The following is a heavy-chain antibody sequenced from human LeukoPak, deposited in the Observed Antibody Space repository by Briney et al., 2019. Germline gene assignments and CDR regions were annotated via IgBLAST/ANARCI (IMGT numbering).Heavy chain of an antibody. D-gene: IGHD6-13*01. CDR2: INYSGST. CDR1: GGSISSSSYY. J-gene: IGHJ4*02. CDR3: ARGIAAAHDY. V-gene: IGHV4-39*01. Sequence: PSETLSLTCTVSGGSISSSSYYWGWIRQPPGQGLEWIGSINYSGSTYYNPSLKSRFTISVDTSKNQFSLKLSSVTAADTAVYYCARGIAAAHDYWGQGTLVTASS.